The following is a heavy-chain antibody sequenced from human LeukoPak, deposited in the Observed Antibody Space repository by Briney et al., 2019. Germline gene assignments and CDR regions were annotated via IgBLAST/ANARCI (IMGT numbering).Heavy chain of an antibody. D-gene: IGHD4-17*01. Sequence: PSETLSLTRTVSGGSISSYYWSWIRQPPGKGLEWIGYIYYSGSTNYNPSLKSRVTISVDTSKNQFSLKLSSVTAADTAVYYCARTAYGDYYFDYWGQGTLVTVSS. J-gene: IGHJ4*02. V-gene: IGHV4-59*01. CDR3: ARTAYGDYYFDY. CDR2: IYYSGST. CDR1: GGSISSYY.